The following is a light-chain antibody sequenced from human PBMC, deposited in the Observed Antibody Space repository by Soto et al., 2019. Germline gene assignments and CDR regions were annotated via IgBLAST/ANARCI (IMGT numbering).Light chain of an antibody. CDR2: DVS. CDR3: SSYTSSSSYV. Sequence: QSALTQPASVSGSPGQPITISCTGTSSDVGTYNSVSWYQQYPGKAPKLMIHDVSNRPSGVSNRFSGPKSGNTASLTISGLQAEDEADYYCSSYTSSSSYVFGSGTQLTVL. CDR1: SSDVGTYNS. V-gene: IGLV2-14*01. J-gene: IGLJ1*01.